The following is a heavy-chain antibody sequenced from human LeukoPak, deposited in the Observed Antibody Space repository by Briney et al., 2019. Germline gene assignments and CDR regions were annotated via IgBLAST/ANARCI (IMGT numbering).Heavy chain of an antibody. V-gene: IGHV4-38-2*02. D-gene: IGHD3-22*01. CDR2: IFHSGIT. Sequence: SETLSLTCTVSGYSITSGYFWGWIRQPPGKGLEWIGNIFHSGITYYNPSLKSRVTISADTSKNQFSLKLRSVSAADTAVYYCARDAIFMAAGYYFDYWGQGSLVTVSS. CDR3: ARDAIFMAAGYYFDY. J-gene: IGHJ4*02. CDR1: GYSITSGYF.